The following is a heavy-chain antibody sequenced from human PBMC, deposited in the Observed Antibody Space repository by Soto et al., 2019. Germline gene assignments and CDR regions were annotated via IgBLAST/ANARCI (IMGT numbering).Heavy chain of an antibody. V-gene: IGHV1-18*01. CDR2: ISAYNGNT. J-gene: IGHJ6*02. D-gene: IGHD1-26*01. Sequence: QVQLVQSGAEVKKPGASVKVSCKASGYTFTSYGISWVRQAPGQGLEWMGCISAYNGNTNYAQKLQGRVTMTTDTSTSTAYMELRSLRSDDTAVYYCARVELLRSTTPYGMDVWGQGTTVTVSS. CDR3: ARVELLRSTTPYGMDV. CDR1: GYTFTSYG.